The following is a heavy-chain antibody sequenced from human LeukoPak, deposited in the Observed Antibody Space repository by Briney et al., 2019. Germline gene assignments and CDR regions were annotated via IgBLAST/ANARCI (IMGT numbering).Heavy chain of an antibody. Sequence: GGSLRLSCAASGFTFSNYEMNWVRQAPGKGLEWVSYISSSGTTICYADSVKGRFTISRDNAKNSLYLQMNSLRAEDTAVYYCARKLVHYFDYWGQGTLVTVSS. CDR3: ARKLVHYFDY. V-gene: IGHV3-48*03. J-gene: IGHJ4*02. CDR2: ISSSGTTI. D-gene: IGHD6-6*01. CDR1: GFTFSNYE.